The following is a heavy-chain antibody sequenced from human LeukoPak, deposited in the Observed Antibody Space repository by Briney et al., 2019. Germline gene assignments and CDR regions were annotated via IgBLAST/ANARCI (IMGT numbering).Heavy chain of an antibody. Sequence: SETLSLTCAVYGGSFSGYSWNWIRQPPVKGLEWVGEINHSGGTNYNPSLKSRVTISVDTSKKQFSLKLSSVTAADTAVYYCARGGSGYDSDYWGQGTLVTVSS. CDR3: ARGGSGYDSDY. V-gene: IGHV4-34*01. J-gene: IGHJ4*02. CDR1: GGSFSGYS. D-gene: IGHD5-12*01. CDR2: INHSGGT.